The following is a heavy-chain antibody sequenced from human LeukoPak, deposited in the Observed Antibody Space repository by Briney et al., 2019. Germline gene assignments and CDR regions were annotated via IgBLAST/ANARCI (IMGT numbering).Heavy chain of an antibody. D-gene: IGHD2-15*01. V-gene: IGHV4-39*07. CDR1: GGFISSSRYY. CDR2: IYYSGST. Sequence: SEPLPLTCTVSGGFISSSRYYWRRIPQPPGKGLEWIGSIYYSGSTYYTPSLKSRVTISVDTSKNQCSLKLSSVTAADTGVYYCARENCSGGSCYSIYYYYYMDVWGKGTTVTVSS. J-gene: IGHJ6*03. CDR3: ARENCSGGSCYSIYYYYYMDV.